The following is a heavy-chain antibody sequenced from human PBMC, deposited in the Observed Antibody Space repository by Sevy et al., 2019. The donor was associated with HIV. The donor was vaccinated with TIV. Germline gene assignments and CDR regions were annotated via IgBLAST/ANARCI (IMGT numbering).Heavy chain of an antibody. CDR3: AGRIAAAGRGGFDY. J-gene: IGHJ4*02. CDR2: INHSGST. V-gene: IGHV4-34*01. D-gene: IGHD6-13*01. CDR1: GGSFSGYY. Sequence: SETLSLTCAVYGGSFSGYYWSWIRQPPGKGLEWIGEINHSGSTNYNPSLKSRVTISVDTSKNQFSLRLSSVTAADTAVYYCAGRIAAAGRGGFDYWGQGTLVTVSS.